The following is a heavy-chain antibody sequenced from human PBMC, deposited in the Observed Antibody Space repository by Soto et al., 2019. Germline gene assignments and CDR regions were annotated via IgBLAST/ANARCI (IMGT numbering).Heavy chain of an antibody. CDR3: AGGVTVTTAGVY. CDR2: IIPTFGTR. V-gene: IGHV1-69*01. D-gene: IGHD2-21*02. Sequence: QVQLVQSGAEVKKPGSSVTVSCKASAGTFSSYPISWVRQAPGQGLEWMGGIIPTFGTRKYAQRVQGRVTFTADEFTRTDYMELSSLRSEDTAIYYCAGGVTVTTAGVYWGQGTLVTVSS. CDR1: AGTFSSYP. J-gene: IGHJ4*02.